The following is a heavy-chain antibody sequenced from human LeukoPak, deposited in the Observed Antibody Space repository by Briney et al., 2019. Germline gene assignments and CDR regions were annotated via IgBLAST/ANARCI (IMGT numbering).Heavy chain of an antibody. CDR1: GFTVSGNY. V-gene: IGHV3-53*01. D-gene: IGHD3-22*01. Sequence: GGSLRLSCAASGFTVSGNYMSWVRQAPGKGLEWVSVIYSGGSTYYADSVKGRFTISRDNSKNTLYLQMNSQRAEDTAVYYCAREASYYDSSRDYWGQGTLVTVSS. CDR3: AREASYYDSSRDY. J-gene: IGHJ4*02. CDR2: IYSGGST.